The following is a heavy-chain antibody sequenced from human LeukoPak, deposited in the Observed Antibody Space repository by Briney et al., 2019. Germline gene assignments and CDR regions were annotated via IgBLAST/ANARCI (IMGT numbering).Heavy chain of an antibody. J-gene: IGHJ5*02. CDR2: INPNSGGT. V-gene: IGHV1-2*02. Sequence: ASVKVSCKASRYTFIDYYIHWVRQAPGQGLEWTGWINPNSGGTSYAQKFQGRVTMTRDTSTSTVYMELSSLRSDDTAVYYCARARRCSSSSGWFDPWGQGTLVTVSS. CDR1: RYTFIDYY. CDR3: ARARRCSSSSGWFDP. D-gene: IGHD6-6*01.